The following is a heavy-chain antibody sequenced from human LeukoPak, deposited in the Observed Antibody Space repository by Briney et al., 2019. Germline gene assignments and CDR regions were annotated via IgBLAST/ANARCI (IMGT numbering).Heavy chain of an antibody. Sequence: ASVKVSCKASGYTFTSYYMHWVRQAPGQGLEWMGMINPSGDTTTYAQKFQGRVTMTRDTSTSTVYMELSSLRSEDTAVYYCARPYSSGWYVLDYWGQGTLVTVSS. D-gene: IGHD6-19*01. V-gene: IGHV1-46*01. J-gene: IGHJ4*02. CDR1: GYTFTSYY. CDR3: ARPYSSGWYVLDY. CDR2: INPSGDTT.